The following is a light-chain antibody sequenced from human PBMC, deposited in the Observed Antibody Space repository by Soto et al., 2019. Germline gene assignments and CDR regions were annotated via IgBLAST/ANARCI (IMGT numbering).Light chain of an antibody. J-gene: IGKJ5*01. CDR1: HSVTSNY. Sequence: ELVLTQSPGTLSLSQRERATLSCSASHSVTSNYLAWYQQKPGQAPRLLINAASSRATGIPDRFSGSGSGTEFTLTISRLEPEDFAVYYCQQYGTSPITFGQGTRLEIK. CDR3: QQYGTSPIT. V-gene: IGKV3-20*01. CDR2: AAS.